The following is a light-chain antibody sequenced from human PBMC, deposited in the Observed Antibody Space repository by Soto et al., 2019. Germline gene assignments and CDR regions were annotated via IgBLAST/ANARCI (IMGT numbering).Light chain of an antibody. CDR3: QHYNNGLT. CDR2: GAS. Sequence: EIVMTQSPATLSVSPGERATLSCRASQSVSSKLAWYQKKPGQAPRLLIYGASTRATGIPARFSGSGSGTECTLTISSLQSEDVAVYYCQHYNNGLTFGGGTKVEIK. V-gene: IGKV3-15*01. CDR1: QSVSSK. J-gene: IGKJ4*01.